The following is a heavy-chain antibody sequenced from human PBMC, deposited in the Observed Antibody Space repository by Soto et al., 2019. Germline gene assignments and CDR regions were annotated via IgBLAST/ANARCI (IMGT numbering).Heavy chain of an antibody. J-gene: IGHJ4*02. V-gene: IGHV3-23*01. CDR2: ISGSGGST. CDR3: AKEIGGVVITFGGVIGVYFDY. Sequence: GGSLRLSCAASGFTFSSYAMSWVRQAPGKGLEWVSAISGSGGSTYYADSVKGRFTISRDNSKNTLYLQMNSLRAEDTAVYYCAKEIGGVVITFGGVIGVYFDYWGQGTLVTVSS. D-gene: IGHD3-16*02. CDR1: GFTFSSYA.